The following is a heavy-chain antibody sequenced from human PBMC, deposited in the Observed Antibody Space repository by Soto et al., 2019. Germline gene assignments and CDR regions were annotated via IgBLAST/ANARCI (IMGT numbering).Heavy chain of an antibody. CDR2: INPSSGRT. CDR3: ARAYSGQLPRRADYYYAMDV. Sequence: ASVKVSCKASGYTFTSYSMHWVRQAPGQGLEWMGIINPSSGRTSYAQNFQGRVTMTSDTSTSIVYMEMNSLRVGDTAVYYCARAYSGQLPRRADYYYAMDVWGPGTTVTVSS. V-gene: IGHV1-46*01. D-gene: IGHD2-2*01. J-gene: IGHJ6*02. CDR1: GYTFTSYS.